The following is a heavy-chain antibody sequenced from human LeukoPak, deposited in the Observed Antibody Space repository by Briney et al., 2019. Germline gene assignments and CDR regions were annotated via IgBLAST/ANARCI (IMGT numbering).Heavy chain of an antibody. J-gene: IGHJ4*02. D-gene: IGHD3-16*01. CDR2: IYSSGST. Sequence: PSETLSLTCTVSGGSISSSYYYWGWIRQPPGKGLEWIGSIYSSGSTYYNPSLKSRVTISVDTSKNQFSLKLTSVTAADTAVYYCARGHVWGSYVDYWGQGTLVTVSS. CDR3: ARGHVWGSYVDY. V-gene: IGHV4-39*01. CDR1: GGSISSSYYY.